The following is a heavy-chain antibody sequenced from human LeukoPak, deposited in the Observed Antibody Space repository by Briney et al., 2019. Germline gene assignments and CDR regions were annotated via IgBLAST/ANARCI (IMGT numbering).Heavy chain of an antibody. CDR1: GFTVSSHY. CDR2: LYGGGGT. J-gene: IGHJ4*02. CDR3: ARLYFGSIDY. D-gene: IGHD3-10*01. V-gene: IGHV3-66*01. Sequence: GGSLRLSCAASGFTVSSHYMTWVRQAPGKGLEWVSVLYGGGGTYYADSVKARFTISRDNSDNTLYLQMYSLRAEDTALYFCARLYFGSIDYWGQGTLVTVSP.